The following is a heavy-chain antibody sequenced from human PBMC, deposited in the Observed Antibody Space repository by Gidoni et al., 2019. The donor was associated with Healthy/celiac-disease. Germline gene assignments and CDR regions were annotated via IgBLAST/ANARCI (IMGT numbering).Heavy chain of an antibody. CDR1: GFTFSSYS. D-gene: IGHD3-16*01. CDR3: ARTRRWLGLGGAFDI. Sequence: EVQLVESGGGLVQPGGSLRLSCAASGFTFSSYSMNWVRQAPGKGLEWVSYISSSSSTIYYADSVKGRFTISRDNAKKSLYLQMNSLRADDTAVYYCARTRRWLGLGGAFDIWGQGTMVTVSS. J-gene: IGHJ3*02. V-gene: IGHV3-48*01. CDR2: ISSSSSTI.